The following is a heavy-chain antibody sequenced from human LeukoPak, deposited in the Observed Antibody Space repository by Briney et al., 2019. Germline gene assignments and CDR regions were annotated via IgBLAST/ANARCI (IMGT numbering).Heavy chain of an antibody. CDR2: IYTSGST. V-gene: IGHV4-39*07. J-gene: IGHJ3*02. CDR3: ASPRRAFDI. CDR1: GGSISSSSYY. Sequence: SETLSLTCTVSGGSISSSSYYWGWIRQPPGKGLEWIGRIYTSGSTNYNPSLKSRVTISVDTSKNQFSLKLSSVTAADTAVYYCASPRRAFDIWGQGTMVTVSS.